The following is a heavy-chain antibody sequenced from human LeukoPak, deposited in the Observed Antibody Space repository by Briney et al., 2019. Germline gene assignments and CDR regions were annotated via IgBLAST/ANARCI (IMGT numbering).Heavy chain of an antibody. Sequence: ASVKVSCKTSGYTFTGYYMHWVRQAPGQGLEWMRWINPNTGGTNYAQKFQGRVTMTRDMSISTAYMELSRLRSDDTAVYYCARDTDDSLLYYMDVWGKGTTVTVSS. J-gene: IGHJ6*03. D-gene: IGHD3-3*01. CDR3: ARDTDDSLLYYMDV. V-gene: IGHV1-2*02. CDR1: GYTFTGYY. CDR2: INPNTGGT.